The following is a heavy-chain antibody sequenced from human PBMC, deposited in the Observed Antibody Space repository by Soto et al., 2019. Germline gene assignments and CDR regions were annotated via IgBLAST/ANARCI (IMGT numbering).Heavy chain of an antibody. J-gene: IGHJ5*02. CDR3: ARGGARITIFGVVILAGPPNPPYKNYVFDP. CDR2: INHSGST. V-gene: IGHV4-34*01. Sequence: SETLSLTCAVYGGSFSGYYWSWIRQPPGKGLEWIGEINHSGSTNYNPSLKSRVTISVDTSKDQFSLKLSSVTAADTAVYYCARGGARITIFGVVILAGPPNPPYKNYVFDPWGQGTPVTVSS. CDR1: GGSFSGYY. D-gene: IGHD3-3*01.